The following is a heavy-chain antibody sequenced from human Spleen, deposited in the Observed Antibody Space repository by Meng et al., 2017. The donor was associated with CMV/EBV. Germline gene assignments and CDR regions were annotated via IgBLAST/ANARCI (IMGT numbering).Heavy chain of an antibody. CDR3: ATDLYSSSSTNWFDP. D-gene: IGHD6-6*01. V-gene: IGHV1-69*05. CDR1: GGTFSSYA. Sequence: GGTFSSYAISLVRQAPGQGLEWMGGIIPIFGTASYAQKFQGRVTITTDESTSTAYMELSSLRSEDTAVYYCATDLYSSSSTNWFDPWGQGTLVTVSS. J-gene: IGHJ5*02. CDR2: IIPIFGTA.